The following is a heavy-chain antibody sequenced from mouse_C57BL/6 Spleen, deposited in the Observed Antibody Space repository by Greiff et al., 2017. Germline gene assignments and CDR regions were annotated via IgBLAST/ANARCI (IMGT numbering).Heavy chain of an antibody. D-gene: IGHD2-3*01. V-gene: IGHV1-81*01. Sequence: QVQLQQSGAELARPGASVKLSCKASGYTFTSYGISWVKQRTGQGLEWIGEIYPRSGNTYYNEKFKGKATLTADKSSSTAYMELRSLTSEDSAVYFCARSGGLLRTSLYYFDYWGQGTTLTVSS. CDR1: GYTFTSYG. CDR2: IYPRSGNT. J-gene: IGHJ2*01. CDR3: ARSGGLLRTSLYYFDY.